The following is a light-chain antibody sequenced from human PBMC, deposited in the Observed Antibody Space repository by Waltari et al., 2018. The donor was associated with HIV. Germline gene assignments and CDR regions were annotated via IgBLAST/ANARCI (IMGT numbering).Light chain of an antibody. V-gene: IGKV1-5*03. CDR2: KAS. Sequence: DIQMTQSHSTLSASVGDRVTINCRASQSISNWLAWYPVKPGKAPKALIYKASILESGVPLRFSGSGSGTEFTLSISSLQPDDFATYYCLQCDSYSPWTLGQGTKVEIK. CDR3: LQCDSYSPWT. J-gene: IGKJ1*01. CDR1: QSISNW.